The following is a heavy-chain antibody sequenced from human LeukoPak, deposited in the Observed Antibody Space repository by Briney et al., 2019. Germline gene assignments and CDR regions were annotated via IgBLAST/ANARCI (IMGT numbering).Heavy chain of an antibody. D-gene: IGHD5-18*01. V-gene: IGHV3-48*03. CDR2: ISSGGNTI. Sequence: GGSLRLSCAASGFTISSYEMNWVRQAPGKGLEWVSYISSGGNTIYYADSVKGRFTISRDNAKNSLYLQMNSLRAEDTAVYYCAREGTAMVSFDYWGQGTLVTVSS. CDR1: GFTISSYE. CDR3: AREGTAMVSFDY. J-gene: IGHJ4*02.